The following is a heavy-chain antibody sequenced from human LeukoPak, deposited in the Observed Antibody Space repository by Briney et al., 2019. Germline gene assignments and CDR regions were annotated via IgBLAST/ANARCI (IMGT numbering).Heavy chain of an antibody. V-gene: IGHV3-53*01. CDR1: GFTVSSNY. J-gene: IGHJ3*02. Sequence: GGSLRLSCAASGFTVSSNYMSWVRQAPGKGLEWVSVIYSGGSTYYADSVKGRFTISRDNSKNTLYLQMNSLRAEDTAVYYCASTSHLDAWVGAFDIWGQGTMVTVSS. D-gene: IGHD2-2*01. CDR2: IYSGGST. CDR3: ASTSHLDAWVGAFDI.